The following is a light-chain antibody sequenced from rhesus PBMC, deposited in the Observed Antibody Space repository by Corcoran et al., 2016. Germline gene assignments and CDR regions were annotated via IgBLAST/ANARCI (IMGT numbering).Light chain of an antibody. CDR2: AAA. V-gene: IGKV1-33*01. Sequence: DIHMTQSPSSLSASVGDKVTITCRASQGISNALAWYQQKPGKSPKLLIYAAANLQSGVPSRFSGRGSGTDFTLTISSLQPEDFAVYYCQQRNSCPPTFGQGTKVEIK. CDR1: QGISNA. CDR3: QQRNSCPPT. J-gene: IGKJ1*01.